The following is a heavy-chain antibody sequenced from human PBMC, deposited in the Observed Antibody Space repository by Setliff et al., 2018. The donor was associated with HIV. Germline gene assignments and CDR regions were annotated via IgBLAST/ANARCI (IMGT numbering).Heavy chain of an antibody. V-gene: IGHV3-33*01. Sequence: GGSLRLSCAVSGFTFSSYGMHWVRQAPGKGLEWVAVIWYDGSNQNYADSVKGRLTISRDNSNNTMYLQMNSLTPEDTAVYYCARYSSSWHTFDYWGQGTLVTVSS. CDR2: IWYDGSNQ. CDR1: GFTFSSYG. J-gene: IGHJ4*02. D-gene: IGHD6-13*01. CDR3: ARYSSSWHTFDY.